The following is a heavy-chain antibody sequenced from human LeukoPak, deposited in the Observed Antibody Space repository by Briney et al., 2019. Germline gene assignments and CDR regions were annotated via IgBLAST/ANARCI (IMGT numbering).Heavy chain of an antibody. CDR1: GFSFSSYW. CDR3: ARDWAWGGFDH. V-gene: IGHV3-74*01. D-gene: IGHD3-16*01. Sequence: GGSLRLSCEGSGFSFSSYWMHWVRKAPGKGLAWVSRIRTDGGTKYYADSVKGRFTVSRDNARNTLYLQMDSLRVDDTAVYYCARDWAWGGFDHWGQGTLVTVSS. CDR2: IRTDGGTK. J-gene: IGHJ4*01.